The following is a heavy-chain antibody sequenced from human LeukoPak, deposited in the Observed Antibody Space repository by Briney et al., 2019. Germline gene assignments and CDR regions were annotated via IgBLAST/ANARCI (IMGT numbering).Heavy chain of an antibody. D-gene: IGHD6-13*01. CDR3: ARDLSSSWYRDYFDY. Sequence: SETLSLTCAVYGGSFSGYYWSWIRQPPGKGLKWIGEINHSGSTNYNPSLKSRVTISVDTSKNQFSLKLSSVTAADTAVYYCARDLSSSWYRDYFDYWGQGTLVTVSS. CDR1: GGSFSGYY. CDR2: INHSGST. J-gene: IGHJ4*02. V-gene: IGHV4-34*01.